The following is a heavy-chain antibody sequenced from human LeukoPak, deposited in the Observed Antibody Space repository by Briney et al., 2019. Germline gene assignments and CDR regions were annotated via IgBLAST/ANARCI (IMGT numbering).Heavy chain of an antibody. CDR3: LPELGAKNYFDY. CDR1: GFTFSGHA. CDR2: ISHDGSYQ. J-gene: IGHJ4*02. V-gene: IGHV3-30*03. D-gene: IGHD1-14*01. Sequence: GMSLRLSCAASGFTFSGHAMRWVRQAPGKGLELLAYISHDGSYQYHVDSVKGRFTVSRDNSKNTLYLQMNSLSAEDSAVYYCLPELGAKNYFDYWGQGTLVTVSS.